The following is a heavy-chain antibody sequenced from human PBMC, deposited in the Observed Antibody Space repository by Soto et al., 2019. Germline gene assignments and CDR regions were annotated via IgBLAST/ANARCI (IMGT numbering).Heavy chain of an antibody. V-gene: IGHV4-59*03. Sequence: TLSLTCTVSGGSISGFYWSWIRQAPEKELEWIGNIHSSGSTKYNPSLRRRVTISVDTSKNQFSLRLDSVTAADTAVYYCARLLTTGGSLNWFDPWGQGTLVTVSS. CDR2: IHSSGST. D-gene: IGHD2-15*01. CDR1: GGSISGFY. J-gene: IGHJ5*02. CDR3: ARLLTTGGSLNWFDP.